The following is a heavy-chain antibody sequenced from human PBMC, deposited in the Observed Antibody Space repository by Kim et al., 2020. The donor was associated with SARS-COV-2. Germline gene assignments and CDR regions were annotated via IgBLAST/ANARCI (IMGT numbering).Heavy chain of an antibody. CDR1: GGSISSYY. CDR3: ARVVATTDYYYYYYMDV. D-gene: IGHD5-12*01. CDR2: IYTSGST. V-gene: IGHV4-4*07. J-gene: IGHJ6*03. Sequence: SETLSLTCTVSGGSISSYYWSWIRQPAGKGLEWIGRIYTSGSTNYNPSLKSRVTMSVDTSKNQFSLKLSSVTAADTAVYYCARVVATTDYYYYYYMDVWGKGTTGTVSS.